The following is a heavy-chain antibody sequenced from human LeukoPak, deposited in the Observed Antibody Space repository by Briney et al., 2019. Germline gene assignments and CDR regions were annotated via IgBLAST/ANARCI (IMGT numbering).Heavy chain of an antibody. V-gene: IGHV3-43D*03. CDR2: ISWDGGST. CDR1: GFTFDDYA. Sequence: GGSLRLSCAASGFTFDDYAMHWVRRAPGKGLEWVSLISWDGGSTYYAGSVKGRFTISRDNSKNSLYLQMNSLRAEDTALYYCAKSSGYYYDYFDYWGQGTLVTVSS. D-gene: IGHD3-22*01. J-gene: IGHJ4*02. CDR3: AKSSGYYYDYFDY.